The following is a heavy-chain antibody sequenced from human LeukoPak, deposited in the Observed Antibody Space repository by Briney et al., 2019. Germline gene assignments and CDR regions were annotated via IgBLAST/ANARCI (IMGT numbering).Heavy chain of an antibody. D-gene: IGHD1-26*01. CDR1: GVSFSGYY. CDR3: ARGRGWELRAIGY. J-gene: IGHJ4*02. CDR2: INHSGST. V-gene: IGHV4-34*01. Sequence: SETLSLTCAVYGVSFSGYYWSWIRQPPGKGLEWIGEINHSGSTNYNPSLKSRVTISVDTSKNQFSLKLSSVTAADTAVYYCARGRGWELRAIGYWGQGTLVTVSS.